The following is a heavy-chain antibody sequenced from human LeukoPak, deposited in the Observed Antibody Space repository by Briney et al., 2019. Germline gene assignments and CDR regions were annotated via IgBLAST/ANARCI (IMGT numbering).Heavy chain of an antibody. CDR3: ARGHTPHGGGIYGSGSYSQYYFDY. V-gene: IGHV1-69*13. Sequence: SVTVSCKASGGTFSSYAISWVRQAPGQGLEWMGGIIPIFGTANYAQKFQGRVTITADESTSTAYMELSSMRSEDTAVYYCARGHTPHGGGIYGSGSYSQYYFDYWGQGTLVTVSS. D-gene: IGHD3-10*01. CDR1: GGTFSSYA. J-gene: IGHJ4*02. CDR2: IIPIFGTA.